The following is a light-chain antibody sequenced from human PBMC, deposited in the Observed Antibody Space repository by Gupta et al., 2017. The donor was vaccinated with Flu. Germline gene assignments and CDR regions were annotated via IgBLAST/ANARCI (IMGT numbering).Light chain of an antibody. CDR3: QSWNSDTFVV. V-gene: IGLV3-1*01. J-gene: IGLJ2*01. Sequence: SEKKGGEKASCWYEHKAGPAPVLLIYRDSQRPAGIPERFSGSNSENTATLNISGTQAMDEADYYCQSWNSDTFVVFGGGTKLTVL. CDR1: KGGEKA. CDR2: RDS.